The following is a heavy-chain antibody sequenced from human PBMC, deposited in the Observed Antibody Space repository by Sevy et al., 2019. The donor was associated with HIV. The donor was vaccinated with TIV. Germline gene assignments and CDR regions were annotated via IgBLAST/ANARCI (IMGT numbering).Heavy chain of an antibody. CDR2: ISYDGSNK. CDR1: GFTFSSYG. D-gene: IGHD3-3*01. V-gene: IGHV3-30*18. Sequence: GGSLRLSCAASGFTFSSYGMHWVRQAPGKGLEWVAVISYDGSNKYYADSVKGRFTISRDNSKNTLYLQMNSLRAEDPAVYYCAKDGKDYDYWSGYYTTLYYYGMDVWGQGTTVTVSS. J-gene: IGHJ6*02. CDR3: AKDGKDYDYWSGYYTTLYYYGMDV.